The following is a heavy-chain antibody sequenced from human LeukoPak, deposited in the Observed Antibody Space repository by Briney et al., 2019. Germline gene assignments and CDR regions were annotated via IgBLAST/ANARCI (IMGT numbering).Heavy chain of an antibody. Sequence: SETLSLTCAVYGGSFSGYYWSWIRQPPGKGLEWIGEINHSGSTNYNPSLKSRVTISVDTSKNQFSLKLSSVTAADTAVYYCARRYGSGNSYYFDYWGQGTLVTVSS. CDR2: INHSGST. D-gene: IGHD3-10*01. V-gene: IGHV4-34*01. J-gene: IGHJ4*02. CDR3: ARRYGSGNSYYFDY. CDR1: GGSFSGYY.